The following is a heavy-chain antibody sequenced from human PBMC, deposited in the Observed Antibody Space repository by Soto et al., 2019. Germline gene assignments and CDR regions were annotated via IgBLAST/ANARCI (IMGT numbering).Heavy chain of an antibody. CDR3: ASKWELLTDWFDP. D-gene: IGHD1-26*01. CDR1: GGSFSGYY. J-gene: IGHJ5*02. CDR2: INHSGST. V-gene: IGHV4-34*01. Sequence: SETLSLTCGVYGGSFSGYYRSWIRQPPGKGLEWIGEINHSGSTNYNPSPKSRVTISVDTSKNQFSLKLSSVTAADTAVYYCASKWELLTDWFDPWGQGTLVTVSS.